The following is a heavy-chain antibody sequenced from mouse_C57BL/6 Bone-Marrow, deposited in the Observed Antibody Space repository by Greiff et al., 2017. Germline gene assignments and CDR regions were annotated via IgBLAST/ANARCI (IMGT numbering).Heavy chain of an antibody. D-gene: IGHD1-2*01. V-gene: IGHV1-69*01. Sequence: VQLQQSGAELVMPGASVKLSCKASGYTFTSYWMHWVKQRPGQGLEWIGEIDPSDSYTNYNQKFKGKSTLTVDKSSSTAYMQLSSLTSEDSAVYYCARHSLLRYYFDYWGQGTTLTVSS. CDR2: IDPSDSYT. CDR3: ARHSLLRYYFDY. CDR1: GYTFTSYW. J-gene: IGHJ2*01.